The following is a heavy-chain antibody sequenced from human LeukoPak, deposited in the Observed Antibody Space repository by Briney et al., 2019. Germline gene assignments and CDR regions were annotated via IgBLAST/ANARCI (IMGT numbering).Heavy chain of an antibody. CDR1: GYTFTYRY. J-gene: IGHJ6*02. V-gene: IGHV1-45*02. CDR2: ITPFNGNT. Sequence: VKVSCKASGYTFTYRYLHWVRQAPGQALEWMGWITPFNGNTNYAQKFQDRVTITRDRSMSTAYMELSSLRSEDTAMYYCASALPFAYGDYESGYYYGMDVWGQGTTVTVSS. D-gene: IGHD4-17*01. CDR3: ASALPFAYGDYESGYYYGMDV.